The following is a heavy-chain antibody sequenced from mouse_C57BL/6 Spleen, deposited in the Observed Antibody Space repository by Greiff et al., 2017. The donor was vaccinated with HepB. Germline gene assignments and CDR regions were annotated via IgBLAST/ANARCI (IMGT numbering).Heavy chain of an antibody. CDR1: GFTFSSYA. Sequence: EVKLVESGGGLVKPGGSLKLSCAASGFTFSSYAMSWVRQTPEKRLEWVATISDGGSYTYYPDNVKGRFTISRDNAKNNLYLQMSHLKSEDTAMYYCARDGGTGTYAMDYWGQGTSVTVSS. J-gene: IGHJ4*01. CDR3: ARDGGTGTYAMDY. D-gene: IGHD4-1*01. V-gene: IGHV5-4*01. CDR2: ISDGGSYT.